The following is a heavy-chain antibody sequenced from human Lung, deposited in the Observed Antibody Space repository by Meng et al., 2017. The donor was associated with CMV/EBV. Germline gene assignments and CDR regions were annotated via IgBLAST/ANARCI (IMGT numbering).Heavy chain of an antibody. D-gene: IGHD5-18*01. CDR2: ISGSVGNT. CDR1: GFPFRSYA. CDR3: AREEAMVGDYTNLVDA. J-gene: IGHJ5*02. V-gene: IGHV3-23*01. Sequence: GESXKISCAASGFPFRSYAMSWVRQAPGKGLEWVSSISGSVGNTYYSDSVKGRFTISRDNSGDTLYMQMSSLRAEDMAVYYCAREEAMVGDYTNLVDAWGQGALVTVSS.